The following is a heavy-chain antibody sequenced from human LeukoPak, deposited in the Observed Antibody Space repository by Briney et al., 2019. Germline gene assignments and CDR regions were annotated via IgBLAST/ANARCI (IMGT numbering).Heavy chain of an antibody. Sequence: GGSLRLSCAASGFTFSSYRMNWVRQAPGKGLERVSSISSSSNNIYYADSVKGRFTISRDNAKNSLYLQMNSLRGEDTAVYYCARGGNAYDYWGQGTLVTVSS. CDR2: ISSSSNNI. V-gene: IGHV3-21*01. CDR3: ARGGNAYDY. CDR1: GFTFSSYR. D-gene: IGHD4-23*01. J-gene: IGHJ4*02.